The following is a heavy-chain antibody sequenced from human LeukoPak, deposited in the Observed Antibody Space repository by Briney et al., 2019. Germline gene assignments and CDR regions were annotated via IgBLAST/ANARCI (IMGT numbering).Heavy chain of an antibody. J-gene: IGHJ4*02. D-gene: IGHD6-13*01. V-gene: IGHV3-30*02. CDR1: GFDFSSYG. CDR2: IHYDSTTE. CDR3: TKGGGTGYSSSWYSN. Sequence: PGGSLRLSCAASGFDFSSYGMHWVRQAPGKGLEWVAYIHYDSTTEDYADSVKGRFTISRDNSKNTLCLQMNSLRADDTAVYYCTKGGGTGYSSSWYSNWGQGTLVTVSS.